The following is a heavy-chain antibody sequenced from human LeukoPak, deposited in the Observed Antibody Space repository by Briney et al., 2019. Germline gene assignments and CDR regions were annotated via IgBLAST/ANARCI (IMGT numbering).Heavy chain of an antibody. D-gene: IGHD3-3*01. J-gene: IGHJ5*02. Sequence: PGGSLRLSCAASGFTFSSYSMNWVRQAPGKGLEWVSYISSSSSTIYYADSVKGRFTISRDNAKDSLYLQMNSLRAEDTAVYYCARVPLVLPFVVSWGQGTLVTVSS. CDR2: ISSSSSTI. V-gene: IGHV3-48*01. CDR1: GFTFSSYS. CDR3: ARVPLVLPFVVS.